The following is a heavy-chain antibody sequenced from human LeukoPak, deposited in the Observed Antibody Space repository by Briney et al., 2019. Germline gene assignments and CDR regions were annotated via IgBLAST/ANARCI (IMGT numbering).Heavy chain of an antibody. CDR3: ARDFRLPS. Sequence: HGAYLRLSCAASGFTFSSYSMNWVRHDPGKGLEWLSSISSSSYIYYADSVKGRFTISRDNAKNSLYLQMNSLRAEDTAVYYCARDFRLPSWGQGTLVTVSS. V-gene: IGHV3-21*01. CDR2: ISSSSYI. D-gene: IGHD3-16*01. CDR1: GFTFSSYS. J-gene: IGHJ4*02.